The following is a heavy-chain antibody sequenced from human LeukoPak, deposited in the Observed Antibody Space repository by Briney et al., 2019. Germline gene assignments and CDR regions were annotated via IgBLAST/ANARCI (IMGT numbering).Heavy chain of an antibody. V-gene: IGHV3-23*01. Sequence: GGSLRLSCAASGFTLSSYAMSWVRQAPGKGLEWVSAISSSGGSTYYADSVKGRFTISRDNSKNTLYLQMNSLRAEDTAVYYCAKDTRYSGSYYFVFDYWGQGTLVTVSS. CDR2: ISSSGGST. CDR1: GFTLSSYA. J-gene: IGHJ4*02. D-gene: IGHD1-26*01. CDR3: AKDTRYSGSYYFVFDY.